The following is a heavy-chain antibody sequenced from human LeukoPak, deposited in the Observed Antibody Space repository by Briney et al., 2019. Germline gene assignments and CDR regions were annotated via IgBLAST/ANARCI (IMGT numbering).Heavy chain of an antibody. CDR1: GFTVSSND. CDR3: ERGDGYNSYYFDY. Sequence: GGSLRLSCAASGFTVSSNDMSWVRQAPGKGLEWVSVIYSGGSTYYADSVKGRFTISRDNSKNTLYLQMNSLRAEDTAVYYCERGDGYNSYYFDYWGQGTLVTVSS. CDR2: IYSGGST. J-gene: IGHJ4*02. V-gene: IGHV3-53*01. D-gene: IGHD5-24*01.